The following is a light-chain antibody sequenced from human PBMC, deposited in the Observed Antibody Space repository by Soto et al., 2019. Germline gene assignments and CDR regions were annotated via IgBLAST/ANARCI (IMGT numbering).Light chain of an antibody. V-gene: IGLV2-14*01. J-gene: IGLJ1*01. Sequence: QSALTQPASVSGSPGQSITISCTGTSSDVGGYNHVSWYQQHPGKAPKLMIYEVSSRPSGVPNRFSGSKSANTASLTISGLQAEDEADYYCSAWDNSLNGYVFGPGTKLTVL. CDR2: EVS. CDR1: SSDVGGYNH. CDR3: SAWDNSLNGYV.